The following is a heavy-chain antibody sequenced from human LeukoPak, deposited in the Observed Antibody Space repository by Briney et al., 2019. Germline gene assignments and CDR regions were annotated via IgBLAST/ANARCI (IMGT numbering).Heavy chain of an antibody. V-gene: IGHV1-18*01. Sequence: ASVKVSRKASGYTFTSYGISWVRQAPGQGLEWMGWISAYNGNTNYAQKLQGRVTMTTDTSTSTAYMELRSLRSDDTAVYYCARLVGAKYYYDSSGAARNWFDPWGQGTLVTVSS. CDR1: GYTFTSYG. CDR3: ARLVGAKYYYDSSGAARNWFDP. D-gene: IGHD3-22*01. J-gene: IGHJ5*02. CDR2: ISAYNGNT.